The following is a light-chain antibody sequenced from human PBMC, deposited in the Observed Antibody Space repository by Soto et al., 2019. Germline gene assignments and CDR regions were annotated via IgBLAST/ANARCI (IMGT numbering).Light chain of an antibody. CDR2: EVN. V-gene: IGLV2-8*01. CDR3: SSYAGYNIL. Sequence: QSALTQPPSASGSPGQSVTISCTGTSSDVGGYNFVSWYQQHPGKAPKLMIFEVNKRPSGVPDRFSGSKSGNTASLTVSGLQDEDEADYYCSSYAGYNILFGGGTKLTVL. J-gene: IGLJ3*02. CDR1: SSDVGGYNF.